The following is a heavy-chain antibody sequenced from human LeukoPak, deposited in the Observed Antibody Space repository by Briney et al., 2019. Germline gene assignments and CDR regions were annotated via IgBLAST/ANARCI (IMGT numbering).Heavy chain of an antibody. V-gene: IGHV1-46*01. D-gene: IGHD3-22*01. J-gene: IGHJ4*02. CDR1: GYTFTSYY. CDR3: ARGIGYDSSGYTFFDY. Sequence: ASVKVSCKASGYTFTSYYMHWVRQAPGQGLEWMGIINPSGGSTSYAQKFQGRVTMTRDTSTSTVYMELRSLRSEDTAVYYCARGIGYDSSGYTFFDYWGQGTLVTVSS. CDR2: INPSGGST.